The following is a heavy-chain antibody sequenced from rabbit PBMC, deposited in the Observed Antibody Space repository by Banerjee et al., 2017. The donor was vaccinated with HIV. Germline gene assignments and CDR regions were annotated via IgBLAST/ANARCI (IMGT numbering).Heavy chain of an antibody. CDR2: IYPDYGTT. J-gene: IGHJ4*01. CDR3: ASRYDDYGDYESDYFNL. Sequence: QEQLEESGGDLVKPEGSLTLTCTASGFSFSNNYVMCWVRQAPGKGLEWIAYIYPDYGTTDYATWVNGRFTISSDNAQNTMFLQMTSLTAADTATYFCASRYDDYGDYESDYFNLWGPGTLVTVS. D-gene: IGHD2-1*01. CDR1: GFSFSNNYV. V-gene: IGHV1S45*01.